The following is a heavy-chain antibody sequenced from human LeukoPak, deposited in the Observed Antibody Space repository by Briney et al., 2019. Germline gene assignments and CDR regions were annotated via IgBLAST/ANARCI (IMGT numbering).Heavy chain of an antibody. CDR2: IKEDGSEK. Sequence: QPGGSLRLSCTASGFTFSSYWMTWVRQAPGKGLEWVANIKEDGSEKYYVDPVKGRFTISRDNAKNSLYLQMNSLRAEDTAVYYCARGGAVTGRLANWGQGTLVTVSS. D-gene: IGHD6-19*01. V-gene: IGHV3-7*05. J-gene: IGHJ4*02. CDR1: GFTFSSYW. CDR3: ARGGAVTGRLAN.